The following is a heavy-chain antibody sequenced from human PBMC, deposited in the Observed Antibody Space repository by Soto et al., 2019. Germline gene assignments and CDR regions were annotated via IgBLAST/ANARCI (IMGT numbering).Heavy chain of an antibody. CDR3: ARVFSSGSGWMYYFDF. CDR1: SDSIAGENW. V-gene: IGHV4-4*02. CDR2: VFHTGGT. J-gene: IGHJ4*02. D-gene: IGHD6-19*01. Sequence: QVQLQESGPGLVKPSETLSLTCTVSSDSIAGENWWSWVRQPPGLGLEWIGEVFHTGGTNYNPSLQSRVTKEVDKSKNQFSLNLISATAADTAVYYCARVFSSGSGWMYYFDFWGQGTLVSVSS.